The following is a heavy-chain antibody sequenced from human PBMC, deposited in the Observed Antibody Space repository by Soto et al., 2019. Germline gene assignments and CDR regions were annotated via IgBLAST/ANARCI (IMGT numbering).Heavy chain of an antibody. Sequence: QVQLVQSGAEVKKPGSSVKVSCKASGGTFSRSAISWVRQAPGQGLEWMGTIIPVLATPKYAQKFQGRVTITADESTSTVYMELYSLMSEDTAFYYCARDSTVTNAFEYWGQGNLVTVSS. J-gene: IGHJ4*02. CDR2: IIPVLATP. D-gene: IGHD4-17*01. CDR1: GGTFSRSA. CDR3: ARDSTVTNAFEY. V-gene: IGHV1-69*11.